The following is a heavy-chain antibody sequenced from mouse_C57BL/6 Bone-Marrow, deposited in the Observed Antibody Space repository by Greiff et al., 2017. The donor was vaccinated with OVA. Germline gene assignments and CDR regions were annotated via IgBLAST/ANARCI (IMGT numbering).Heavy chain of an antibody. CDR3: ARGRGYFDV. V-gene: IGHV1-20*01. Sequence: VEPGDSVKISCKASGYSFTGYFMNWVMQSHGKSLEWIGRINPYNGDTFYNQKFKGKATLTVDKSSSTAHMELRSLTSEDSAVYYCARGRGYFDVWGTGTTVTVSS. CDR2: INPYNGDT. J-gene: IGHJ1*03. CDR1: GYSFTGYF.